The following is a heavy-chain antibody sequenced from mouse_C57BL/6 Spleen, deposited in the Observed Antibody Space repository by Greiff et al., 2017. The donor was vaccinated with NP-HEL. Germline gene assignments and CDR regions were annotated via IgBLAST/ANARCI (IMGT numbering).Heavy chain of an antibody. CDR2: IYPGSGST. V-gene: IGHV1-55*01. D-gene: IGHD1-1*01. CDR3: ARSQQYYGSSYDAMDY. J-gene: IGHJ4*01. CDR1: GYTFTSYW. Sequence: QVQLKQPGAELVKPGASVKMSCKASGYTFTSYWITWVKQRPGQGLEWIGDIYPGSGSTNYNEKFKSKATLTVDTSSSTAYMQLSSLTSEDSAVYYCARSQQYYGSSYDAMDYWGQGTSVTVSS.